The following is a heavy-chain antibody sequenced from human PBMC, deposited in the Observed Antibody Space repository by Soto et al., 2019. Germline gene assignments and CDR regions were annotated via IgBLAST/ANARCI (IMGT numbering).Heavy chain of an antibody. CDR1: GFTFSSYG. V-gene: IGHV3-30*18. CDR2: ISYDGSNK. CDR3: AKSSSSWYLYCCGMDV. J-gene: IGHJ6*02. D-gene: IGHD6-13*01. Sequence: PGGSLRLSCAASGFTFSSYGMHWVRQAPGKGLEWVAVISYDGSNKYYADSVKGRFTISRDNSKNTLYLQMNSLRAEDTAVYYCAKSSSSWYLYCCGMDVWGQGTTVTVSS.